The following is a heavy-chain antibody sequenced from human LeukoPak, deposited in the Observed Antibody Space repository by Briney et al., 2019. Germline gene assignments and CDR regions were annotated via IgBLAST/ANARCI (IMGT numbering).Heavy chain of an antibody. CDR3: XXDXGDYFDY. J-gene: IGHJ4*02. CDR1: X. CDR2: INPSGGST. Sequence: XXXXXRQXPGXGLXWMGIINPSGGSTSYAQKFQGRVTMTRXXXTSXXYXEMSRLRSEDTDVYYCXXDXGDYFDYWGQGTLVTVSS. V-gene: IGHV1-46*01.